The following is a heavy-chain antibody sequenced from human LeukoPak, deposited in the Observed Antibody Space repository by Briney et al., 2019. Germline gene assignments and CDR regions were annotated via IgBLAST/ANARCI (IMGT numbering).Heavy chain of an antibody. J-gene: IGHJ4*02. V-gene: IGHV1-69*04. CDR2: IIPTLGIA. CDR1: GGTFSSYA. CDR3: AREGITFGGVIVPYYFDY. D-gene: IGHD3-16*02. Sequence: SVKVSCKASGGTFSSYAISWVRQAPGQGLEWMGRIIPTLGIANYAQKFQGRVTITADKSTSTAYMELSSLRPEDTAVYYCAREGITFGGVIVPYYFDYWGQGTLVTVSS.